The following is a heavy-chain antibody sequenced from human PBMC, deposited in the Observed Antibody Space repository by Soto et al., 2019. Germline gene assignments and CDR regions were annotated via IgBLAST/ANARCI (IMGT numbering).Heavy chain of an antibody. CDR2: IYYSGST. CDR3: ARARQRSGYYLIDY. Sequence: SETLSLTCTVSGGSISSGDDHWSWIRRPPGKGLEWIGYIYYSGSTYSNPSLKSRVTISVDTSKNQFSLKLSSVTAADTAVYYCARARQRSGYYLIDYWGQGTLVTVSS. J-gene: IGHJ4*02. D-gene: IGHD3-22*01. V-gene: IGHV4-30-4*01. CDR1: GGSISSGDDH.